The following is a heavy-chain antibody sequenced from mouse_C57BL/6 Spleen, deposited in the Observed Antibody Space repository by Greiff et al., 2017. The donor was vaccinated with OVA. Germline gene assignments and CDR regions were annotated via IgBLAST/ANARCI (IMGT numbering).Heavy chain of an antibody. Sequence: DVHLVESGGGLVQPGGSLKLSCAASGFTFSDYYMYWVRQTPEKRLEWVAYISNGGGSTYYPDTVKGRFTISRDNAKNTLYLQMSRLKSEDTAMYYCARHSNCAMDYWGQGTSVTVAS. J-gene: IGHJ4*01. CDR3: ARHSNCAMDY. D-gene: IGHD1-1*01. CDR1: GFTFSDYY. CDR2: ISNGGGST. V-gene: IGHV5-12*01.